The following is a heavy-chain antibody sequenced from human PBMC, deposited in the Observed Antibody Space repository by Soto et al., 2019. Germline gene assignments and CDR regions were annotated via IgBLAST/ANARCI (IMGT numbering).Heavy chain of an antibody. V-gene: IGHV4-59*01. Sequence: SETLSLTCTVSGGSISSYYWSWIRQPPGKGLEWIGYIYYSGSTNYNPSLKSRVTISVDTSKNQFSLKLSSVTAADTAVYYCARRTFDSSGLYYFDYWGQGTPVTVS. D-gene: IGHD3-22*01. CDR1: GGSISSYY. CDR2: IYYSGST. J-gene: IGHJ4*02. CDR3: ARRTFDSSGLYYFDY.